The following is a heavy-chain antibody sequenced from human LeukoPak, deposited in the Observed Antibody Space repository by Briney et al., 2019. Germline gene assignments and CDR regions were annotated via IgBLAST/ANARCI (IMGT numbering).Heavy chain of an antibody. V-gene: IGHV4-38-2*01. CDR2: LYHPDST. Sequence: PSETLSLTCGVSGYPINNAYYWVCIRQPPGKGLECSGSLYHPDSTYYNPSLKSRVTMSVDTSRNQFSLRLSFVTAADTAVYYCARQYDSYFYYYLDLWGTGTTVTVSS. J-gene: IGHJ6*03. CDR1: GYPINNAYY. CDR3: ARQYDSYFYYYLDL. D-gene: IGHD2-2*01.